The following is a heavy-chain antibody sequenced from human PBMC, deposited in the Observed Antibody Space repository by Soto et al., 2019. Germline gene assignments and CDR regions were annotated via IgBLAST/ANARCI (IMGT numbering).Heavy chain of an antibody. Sequence: ASVKVSCKASGYTFTSYAIHWVRQAHGQRLEWMGWINAGNGNTKYSQKFQGRVTITRDTSASTAYMELSSLRSEDTAVYYCARGVGSGSYSAAPIDYWGQGTLVTVSS. CDR1: GYTFTSYA. J-gene: IGHJ4*02. V-gene: IGHV1-3*01. D-gene: IGHD1-26*01. CDR2: INAGNGNT. CDR3: ARGVGSGSYSAAPIDY.